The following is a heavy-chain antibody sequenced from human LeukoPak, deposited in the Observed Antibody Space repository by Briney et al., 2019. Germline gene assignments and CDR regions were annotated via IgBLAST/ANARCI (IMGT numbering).Heavy chain of an antibody. CDR1: GFTFSSYG. V-gene: IGHV3-7*01. J-gene: IGHJ4*02. CDR2: IEDDGDAK. CDR3: ARDIPRGTTTLDY. Sequence: GGSLRLSCAASGFTFSSYGMHWVRQAPGKGLEWVASIEDDGDAKKYVASVRGRFSISRDNAKNSLYLQMNSLRAEDTAIYYCARDIPRGTTTLDYWGRGTLVTVSS. D-gene: IGHD1-26*01.